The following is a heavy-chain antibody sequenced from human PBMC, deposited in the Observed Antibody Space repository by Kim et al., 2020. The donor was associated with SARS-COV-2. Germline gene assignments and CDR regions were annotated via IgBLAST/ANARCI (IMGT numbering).Heavy chain of an antibody. CDR1: GGSISSSTYY. J-gene: IGHJ6*02. CDR3: ARQRKGGPYYGMDV. V-gene: IGHV4-39*01. Sequence: SETLSLTCTVSGGSISSSTYYWGWIRQPPGKGLEWIGSIYYSGSTYYNPSLKSRVTISVDTSKNQFSLKLSSVTAADTAVYYCARQRKGGPYYGMDVWGQGTTVTVSS. D-gene: IGHD3-16*01. CDR2: IYYSGST.